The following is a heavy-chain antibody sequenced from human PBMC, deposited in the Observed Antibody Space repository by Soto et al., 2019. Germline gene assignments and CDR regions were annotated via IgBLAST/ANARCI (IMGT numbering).Heavy chain of an antibody. CDR1: GYTFTSYG. J-gene: IGHJ5*02. V-gene: IGHV1-18*01. CDR2: ISAYNDKT. CDR3: ARGPYYYGSGSYQWFDP. Sequence: GASVKVSCKASGYTFTSYGISWVRQAPGQGLEWIGWISAYNDKTNYAQKLQGRVTMTTDTSTSTAYMELSSVTAADTAVYYCARGPYYYGSGSYQWFDPWGQGTLVTVSS. D-gene: IGHD3-10*01.